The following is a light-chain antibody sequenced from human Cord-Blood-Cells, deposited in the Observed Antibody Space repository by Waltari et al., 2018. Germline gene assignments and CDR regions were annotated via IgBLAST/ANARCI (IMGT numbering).Light chain of an antibody. V-gene: IGKV1-5*01. Sequence: DIQMTQSPSTLSASVGDRVTITCRASQSISSWLAWYQQKPGKAPKLLIYDASSWESGVPSRFSGSGSGTEFTLTISSLQPDDFATYYCQQYNSYSWTCGQGTKVEIK. CDR2: DAS. J-gene: IGKJ1*01. CDR1: QSISSW. CDR3: QQYNSYSWT.